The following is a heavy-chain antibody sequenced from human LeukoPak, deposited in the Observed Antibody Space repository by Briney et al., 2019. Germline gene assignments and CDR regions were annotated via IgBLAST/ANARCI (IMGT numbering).Heavy chain of an antibody. CDR3: ARDRGFSGYDAVDY. J-gene: IGHJ4*02. V-gene: IGHV3-30*04. Sequence: PGGSLRLSCAASGFTFSSYAMHWVRQAPGKGLEWVALISYDGTNKYYADSLKGRFTISRDNSKNTLYLQMNSLRAEDTAVYYCARDRGFSGYDAVDYWGQGTLVTASS. CDR1: GFTFSSYA. D-gene: IGHD5-12*01. CDR2: ISYDGTNK.